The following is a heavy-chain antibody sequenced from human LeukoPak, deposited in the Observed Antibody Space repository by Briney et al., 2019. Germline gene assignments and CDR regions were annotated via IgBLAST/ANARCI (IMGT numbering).Heavy chain of an antibody. V-gene: IGHV1-18*01. CDR3: AKGTKIAVAGTPFDY. D-gene: IGHD6-19*01. J-gene: IGHJ4*02. Sequence: ASVKVSCKASGYTFTSYGISWVRQAPGQGLEWMGWISAYNGNTNYAQKLQGRVTMTTDTSTSTAYMELRSLRSDDTAVYYCAKGTKIAVAGTPFDYWGQGTLDTVSS. CDR2: ISAYNGNT. CDR1: GYTFTSYG.